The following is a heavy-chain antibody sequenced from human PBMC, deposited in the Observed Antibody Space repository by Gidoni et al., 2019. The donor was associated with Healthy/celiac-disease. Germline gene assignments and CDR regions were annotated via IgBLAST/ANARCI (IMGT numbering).Heavy chain of an antibody. CDR1: GFTFSRYS. J-gene: IGHJ4*02. CDR2: MSSSSSYI. V-gene: IGHV3-21*01. CDR3: ARDSSMVRGVN. D-gene: IGHD3-10*01. Sequence: EVQLVESGGGLVKPGGSLRLSCAASGFTFSRYSMNWIRQAPGKGLAWVSSMSSSSSYIYYADSVKGRFTISRDNAKNSLYLQMNSLRAEDTAVYYCARDSSMVRGVNWGQGTLVTVSS.